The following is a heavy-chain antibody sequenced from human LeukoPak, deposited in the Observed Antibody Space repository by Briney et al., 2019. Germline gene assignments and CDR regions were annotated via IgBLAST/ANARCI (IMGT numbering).Heavy chain of an antibody. CDR1: GFSFSSYW. D-gene: IGHD3-22*01. V-gene: IGHV3-30*18. CDR3: AKDQKYYDSRSFDI. Sequence: GGPLRLPCAASGFSFSSYWMSWVRQSPGKGLEWVAVISYDGSNKYYADSVKGRFTISRDNSKNTLYLQMNSLRAEDTAVYYCAKDQKYYDSRSFDIWGQGTMVTVSS. J-gene: IGHJ3*02. CDR2: ISYDGSNK.